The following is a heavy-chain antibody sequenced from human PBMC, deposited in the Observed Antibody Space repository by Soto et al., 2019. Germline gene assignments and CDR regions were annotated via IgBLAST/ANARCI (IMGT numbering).Heavy chain of an antibody. J-gene: IGHJ6*02. CDR3: GRLIPPPLGEHYYYYYYGMDV. CDR2: INPKTGGT. Sequence: ASVKVSCEASGYTFTDYYMHWVRQAPGQGLEWMGWINPKTGGTNYVQKFQGRVTMTTDTSTSTAYMELRSLRSDDTAVYYCGRLIPPPLGEHYYYYYYGMDVWGQGTTVTVSS. CDR1: GYTFTDYY. V-gene: IGHV1-2*02. D-gene: IGHD3-16*01.